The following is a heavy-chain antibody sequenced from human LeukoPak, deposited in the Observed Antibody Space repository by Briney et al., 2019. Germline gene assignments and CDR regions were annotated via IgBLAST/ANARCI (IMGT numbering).Heavy chain of an antibody. Sequence: SETLSLTCTVSGGSISSSSYYWGWIRQPPGKGLEWIGSIYYSGSTYYNPSLKSRVTISVDTYKNQFSLKLSSVTAADTAVYYCASQVMTTVTQFDYWGQGTLVTVSS. CDR1: GGSISSSSYY. V-gene: IGHV4-39*01. D-gene: IGHD4-17*01. CDR3: ASQVMTTVTQFDY. CDR2: IYYSGST. J-gene: IGHJ4*02.